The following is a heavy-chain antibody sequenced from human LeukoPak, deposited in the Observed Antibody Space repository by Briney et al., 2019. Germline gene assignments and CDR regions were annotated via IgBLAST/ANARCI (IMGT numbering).Heavy chain of an antibody. V-gene: IGHV3-15*01. Sequence: GGSLRTSCAASGFTSSSYWMSWVRQAPGKGLEWVGRIKSKSDGETTQYAAPVKGRITISRDDSRNTLYLHMDSLTTGDTAVYYCSTVLNGDTDYWGRGALVTVSS. D-gene: IGHD7-27*01. CDR1: GFTSSSYW. CDR2: IKSKSDGETT. J-gene: IGHJ4*02. CDR3: STVLNGDTDY.